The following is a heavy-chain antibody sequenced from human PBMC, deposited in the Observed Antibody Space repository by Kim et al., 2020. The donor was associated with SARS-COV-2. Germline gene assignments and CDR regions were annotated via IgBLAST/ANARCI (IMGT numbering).Heavy chain of an antibody. CDR3: ARGPIVGAPTFFDY. CDR1: GFTFSSYS. Sequence: GGSLRLSCAASGFTFSSYSMNWVRQAPGKGLEWVSYISSSSSTIYYADSVKGRFTISRDNAKNSLYLQMNSLRDEDTAVYYCARGPIVGAPTFFDYWGQGTLVTVSS. V-gene: IGHV3-48*02. J-gene: IGHJ4*02. D-gene: IGHD1-26*01. CDR2: ISSSSSTI.